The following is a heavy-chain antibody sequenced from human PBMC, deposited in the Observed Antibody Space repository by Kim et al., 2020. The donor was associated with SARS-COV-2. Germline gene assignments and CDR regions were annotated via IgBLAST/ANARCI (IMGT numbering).Heavy chain of an antibody. CDR2: IGGDEQT. CDR3: AKDLWGFSATDY. V-gene: IGHV3-23*01. J-gene: IGHJ4*02. Sequence: GGSLRLSCAASGFMFGTNAMNWVRQAPGKGLEWVSGIGGDEQTYYADSVNGRFTISRDNSRNTLYLQMHSLSAADTAIYYCAKDLWGFSATDYWGQGTLV. CDR1: GFMFGTNA. D-gene: IGHD3-3*01.